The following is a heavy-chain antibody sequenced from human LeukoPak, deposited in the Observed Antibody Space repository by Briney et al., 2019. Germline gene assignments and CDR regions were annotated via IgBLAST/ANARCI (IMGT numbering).Heavy chain of an antibody. CDR1: GGSISSGGYY. Sequence: SETLSLTCTVSGGSISSGGYYWSWIRQHPGKGLEWIGYVYYSGSTYYNPSLKGRVTISVDTSKNQFSLKLSSVTAADTAVYYCAGDSTVTNIGYYYYGMDVWGQGTTVTVSS. V-gene: IGHV4-31*03. CDR2: VYYSGST. J-gene: IGHJ6*02. D-gene: IGHD4-17*01. CDR3: AGDSTVTNIGYYYYGMDV.